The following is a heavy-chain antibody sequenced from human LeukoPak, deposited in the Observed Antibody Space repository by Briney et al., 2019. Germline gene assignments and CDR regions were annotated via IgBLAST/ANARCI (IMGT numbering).Heavy chain of an antibody. CDR2: IYYSGST. Sequence: SETLSLTCTVSGGSISSYYWSWIRQPPGKGLEWIGYIYYSGSTNYNPSLKSRVTIPVDMSKSQFSLKLSSVTAADTAVYYCAREVASAGLDYWGQGTLVTVSS. D-gene: IGHD5-12*01. V-gene: IGHV4-59*01. CDR1: GGSISSYY. CDR3: AREVASAGLDY. J-gene: IGHJ4*02.